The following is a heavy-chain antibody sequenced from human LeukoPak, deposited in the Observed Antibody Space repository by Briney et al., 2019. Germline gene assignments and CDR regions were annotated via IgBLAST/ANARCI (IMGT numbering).Heavy chain of an antibody. V-gene: IGHV4-38-2*01. J-gene: IGHJ6*03. CDR3: ARQHDSYYYYYIDV. CDR2: LYHSDSA. CDR1: GYSLSNGYY. Sequence: SETLSLTCAVSGYSLSNGYYWVWIRQPPGRGLEWIGSLYHSDSAYYNTSLRSRVSMSVDTSKNQFSLTLSFVTAADTAVYYCARQHDSYYYYYIDVWGSGTTVTVSS.